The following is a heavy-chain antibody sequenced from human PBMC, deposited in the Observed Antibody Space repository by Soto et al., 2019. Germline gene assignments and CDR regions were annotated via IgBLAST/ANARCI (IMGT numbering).Heavy chain of an antibody. D-gene: IGHD3-22*01. CDR3: ARGFSRGYLGNWFDP. Sequence: PSETLSLTCTVSGGSISSYYWSWIRQPPGKGLEWIGYIYYSGSTNYNPSLKSRVTISADMSENQFSLKLSSVTAADTALYYCARGFSRGYLGNWFDPWGQGTLVTVS. V-gene: IGHV4-59*12. J-gene: IGHJ5*02. CDR2: IYYSGST. CDR1: GGSISSYY.